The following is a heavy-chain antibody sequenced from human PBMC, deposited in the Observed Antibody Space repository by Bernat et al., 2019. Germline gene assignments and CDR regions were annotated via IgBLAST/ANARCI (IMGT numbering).Heavy chain of an antibody. J-gene: IGHJ3*02. CDR2: INAVNGNT. Sequence: QVQLVQSGAEVKKPGASVKVSCKASGYTFTSYAMHWVRQAPGQRLEWMGWINAVNGNTKYSQKSQGRVTITRDTSASTAYMELSSLRSEDTAVYYCASSAVYLDYYGSGSYAFDIWGQGTMVTVSS. D-gene: IGHD3-10*01. CDR3: ASSAVYLDYYGSGSYAFDI. CDR1: GYTFTSYA. V-gene: IGHV1-3*01.